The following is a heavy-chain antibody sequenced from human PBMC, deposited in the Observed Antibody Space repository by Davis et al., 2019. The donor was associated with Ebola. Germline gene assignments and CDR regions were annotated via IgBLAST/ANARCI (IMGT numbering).Heavy chain of an antibody. CDR2: ISGSGGST. V-gene: IGHV3-23*01. J-gene: IGHJ5*02. D-gene: IGHD6-6*01. CDR1: GFTFSSYA. Sequence: GESLKISCAASGFTFSSYAMSWVRQAPGKGLEWVSAISGSGGSTYYADSVKGRFTISRDNSKNSLYLQMNSLRAEDTAVYYCARDATAARPSGWFDPWGQGTLVTVSS. CDR3: ARDATAARPSGWFDP.